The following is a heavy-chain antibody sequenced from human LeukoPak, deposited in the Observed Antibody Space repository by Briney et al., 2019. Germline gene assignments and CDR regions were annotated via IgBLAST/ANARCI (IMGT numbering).Heavy chain of an antibody. V-gene: IGHV4-4*07. CDR2: LYPGVST. CDR1: GGPIYSYY. Sequence: SETLSLTCTVPGGPIYSYYWSWIRQTAGKGLEWIWRLYPGVSTNYNPSPKSRVTMSVDTSKNQFALKLSAVTAADTAVYYCARLKFYDSTGYSPGHYMDVWGKGTTVTVSS. CDR3: ARLKFYDSTGYSPGHYMDV. D-gene: IGHD3-22*01. J-gene: IGHJ6*03.